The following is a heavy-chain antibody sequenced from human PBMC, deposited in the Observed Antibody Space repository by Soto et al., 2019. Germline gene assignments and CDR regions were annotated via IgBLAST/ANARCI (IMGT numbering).Heavy chain of an antibody. V-gene: IGHV3-30-3*01. CDR2: ISYDGSNK. CDR3: ACAYDFWSGYRDLNAHLFDP. D-gene: IGHD3-3*01. CDR1: GFTFSSYA. J-gene: IGHJ5*02. Sequence: QVQLVESGGGVVQPGRSLRLSCAASGFTFSSYAMHWVRQAPGKGLEWVAVISYDGSNKYYADSVKGRFTISRDNSKNTLYLQMNSLRAEDTAVYYCACAYDFWSGYRDLNAHLFDPWGQGTLVTVSS.